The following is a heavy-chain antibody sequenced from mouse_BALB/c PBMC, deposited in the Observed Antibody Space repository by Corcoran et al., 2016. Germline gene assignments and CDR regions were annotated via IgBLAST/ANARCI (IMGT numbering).Heavy chain of an antibody. CDR1: GYTFTDYN. CDR2: INPNYGST. Sequence: EVQLQQFGAELVKPGASVKISCKASGYTFTDYNMDWVKQSHGKSLEWIGDINPNYGSTSYNLKFKGKATLTVDKSSSTAYMQLNSLTSEDSAVYYCARDYGSSYFDYWGQGTTLTVSS. V-gene: IGHV1-34*02. J-gene: IGHJ2*01. D-gene: IGHD1-1*01. CDR3: ARDYGSSYFDY.